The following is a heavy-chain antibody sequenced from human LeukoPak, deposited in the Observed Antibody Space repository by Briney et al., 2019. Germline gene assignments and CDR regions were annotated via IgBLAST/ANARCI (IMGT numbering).Heavy chain of an antibody. CDR1: GGSFSGYY. D-gene: IGHD3-10*01. Sequence: PSETLSLTCAVYGGSFSGYYWSWIRQPPGKGLEWIGEINHSGSTNYNPSLKSRVTISVDTSKNQFSLKLSSVTAAETAVYFCAKADLPVRSPYNWFDPWGQGTLVTVSS. J-gene: IGHJ5*02. CDR2: INHSGST. V-gene: IGHV4-34*01. CDR3: AKADLPVRSPYNWFDP.